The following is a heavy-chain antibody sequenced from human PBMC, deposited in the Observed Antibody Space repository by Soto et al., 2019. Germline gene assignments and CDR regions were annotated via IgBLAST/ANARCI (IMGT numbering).Heavy chain of an antibody. CDR2: IYYSGST. CDR1: GGSISSGDYY. D-gene: IGHD4-17*01. CDR3: ARAPDGDGTYYFDY. J-gene: IGHJ4*02. V-gene: IGHV4-30-4*01. Sequence: QVQLQESGPGLVKPSQNLSLTCTVSGGSISSGDYYWSWIRQPPGKDLEWIGYIYYSGSTYYNPSLKSRVTISVETSKNQLSLKLSSVTAADTAVYYCARAPDGDGTYYFDYWGKGTLVTVAS.